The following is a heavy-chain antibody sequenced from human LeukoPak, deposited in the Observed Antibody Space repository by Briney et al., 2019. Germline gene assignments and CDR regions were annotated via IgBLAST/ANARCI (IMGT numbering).Heavy chain of an antibody. CDR2: IKSKTDGGTT. CDR1: GFTVSSNY. Sequence: GGSLRLSCAASGFTVSSNYMSWVRQAPGKGLEWVGRIKSKTDGGTTDYAAPVKGRFTISRDDSKNTLYLQMNSLKTEDTAVYYCTTDRSGYEMFGYWGQGTLVTVSS. D-gene: IGHD5-12*01. V-gene: IGHV3-15*01. J-gene: IGHJ4*02. CDR3: TTDRSGYEMFGY.